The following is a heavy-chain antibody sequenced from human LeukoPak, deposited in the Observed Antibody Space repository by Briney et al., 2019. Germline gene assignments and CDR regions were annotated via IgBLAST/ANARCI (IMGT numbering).Heavy chain of an antibody. CDR2: IYYSGST. Sequence: SETLSLTCNVSGASIRTYYWSWIRQPPGKRLGWIGHIYYSGSTNYNPSLKSRVTISVDTSKNQFSLKLSSVTAADTAVYYCASRSSIWSGYQDTLYYFDSWGQGTLVTVSS. CDR1: GASIRTYY. CDR3: ASRSSIWSGYQDTLYYFDS. D-gene: IGHD3-3*01. V-gene: IGHV4-59*01. J-gene: IGHJ4*02.